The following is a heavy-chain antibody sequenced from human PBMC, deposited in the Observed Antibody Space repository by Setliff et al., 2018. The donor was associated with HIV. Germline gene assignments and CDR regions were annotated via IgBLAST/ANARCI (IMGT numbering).Heavy chain of an antibody. Sequence: SETLSLTCAVYGGSFSGYYWGWIRQPPGKGLEWIGEIIHSRNTNYNPSLKSRVTVSVDTSTNQFSRKLSSVTAADTAVYYCARRSGWFYDYWGQGTLVTVSS. CDR3: ARRSGWFYDY. CDR1: GGSFSGYY. D-gene: IGHD6-19*01. CDR2: IIHSRNT. J-gene: IGHJ4*02. V-gene: IGHV4-34*12.